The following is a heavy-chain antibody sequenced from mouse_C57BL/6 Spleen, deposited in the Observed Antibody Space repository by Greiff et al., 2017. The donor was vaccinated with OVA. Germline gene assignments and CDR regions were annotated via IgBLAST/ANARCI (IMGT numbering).Heavy chain of an antibody. Sequence: EVHLVESGGGLVKPGGSLKLSCAASGFTFSSYAMSWVRQTPEKRLEWVATISDGGSYTYYPDNVKGRFTISRDNAKNNLYLQMSHLKSEDTAMYYCARVPAGTSFAYWGQGTLVTVSA. V-gene: IGHV5-4*01. CDR3: ARVPAGTSFAY. J-gene: IGHJ3*01. CDR1: GFTFSSYA. D-gene: IGHD3-3*01. CDR2: ISDGGSYT.